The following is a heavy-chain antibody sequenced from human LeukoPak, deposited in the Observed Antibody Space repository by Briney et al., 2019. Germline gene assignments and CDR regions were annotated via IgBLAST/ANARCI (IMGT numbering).Heavy chain of an antibody. CDR2: ISGSGGST. CDR1: GFTFSTYG. CDR3: AKDGGEYYDILTGYYPRLYYMDV. D-gene: IGHD3-9*01. J-gene: IGHJ6*03. V-gene: IGHV3-23*01. Sequence: GGSLRLSCVVSGFTFSTYGMSWVRQAPGKGLGLVSAISGSGGSTYYADSVKGRFTIFRDNSKNTLYLQMNSLRAEDTPVYYCAKDGGEYYDILTGYYPRLYYMDVWGKGTTVTISS.